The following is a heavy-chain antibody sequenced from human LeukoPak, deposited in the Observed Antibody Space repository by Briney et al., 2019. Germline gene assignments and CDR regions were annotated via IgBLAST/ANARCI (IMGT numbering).Heavy chain of an antibody. CDR1: GGSISGYH. V-gene: IGHV4-59*08. Sequence: SETLSLTCNVSGGSISGYHWSWIRQPPGKGLEWIGYIYYSGSTNYNPSLKSRVTISVDTSKNQFSLKLSSVTAADTAVYYCARSVRYCGGDCYITDYYYYYGMDVWGQGTTVTVSS. CDR2: IYYSGST. CDR3: ARSVRYCGGDCYITDYYYYYGMDV. D-gene: IGHD2-21*02. J-gene: IGHJ6*02.